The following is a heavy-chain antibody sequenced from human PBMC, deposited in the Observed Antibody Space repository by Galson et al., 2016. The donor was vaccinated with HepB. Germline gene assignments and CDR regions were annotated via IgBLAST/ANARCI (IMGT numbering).Heavy chain of an antibody. CDR1: GFAVSRSY. D-gene: IGHD5-18*01. CDR2: IDSGDTT. J-gene: IGHJ6*02. CDR3: ARDRDTEVDPEGMDV. Sequence: SLRLSCAASGFAVSRSYMNWVRQAPGKGLEWISVIDSGDTTYYADSVKGRFTISRDNFKNTLFLPMNSLRVEDTAVYYCARDRDTEVDPEGMDVWGQGTTVTVSS. V-gene: IGHV3-53*01.